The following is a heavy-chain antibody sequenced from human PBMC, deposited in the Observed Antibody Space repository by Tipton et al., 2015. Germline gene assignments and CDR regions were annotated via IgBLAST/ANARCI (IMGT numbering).Heavy chain of an antibody. J-gene: IGHJ4*02. CDR3: AKLSSTGYYYFDY. CDR2: TYYRSKWYS. V-gene: IGHV6-1*01. CDR1: GDSVSSNSAA. Sequence: PGLVKPSQTLSLTCAISGDSVSSNSAAWNWIRQSPSRGLEWLGNTYYRSKWYSDYAVSVKSRITINSDTSKNQFSLQLNSVTPKDTAVYYCAKLSSTGYYYFDYWGQGILVTVSS. D-gene: IGHD6-19*01.